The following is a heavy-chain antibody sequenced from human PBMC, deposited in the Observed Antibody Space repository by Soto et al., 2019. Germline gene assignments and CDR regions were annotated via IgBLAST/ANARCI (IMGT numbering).Heavy chain of an antibody. CDR2: IYPGDSDT. V-gene: IGHV5-51*01. CDR1: GYSFTSYW. Sequence: GESLKISCKGSGYSFTSYWIGWVRQMPGKGLEWMGIIYPGDSDTRYSLSFQGQVTISADKSISTAYLQWSSLKASDTAMYYCARHGYGMSGYYYGMDVWGQGTTVTVSS. CDR3: ARHGYGMSGYYYGMDV. J-gene: IGHJ6*02. D-gene: IGHD5-18*01.